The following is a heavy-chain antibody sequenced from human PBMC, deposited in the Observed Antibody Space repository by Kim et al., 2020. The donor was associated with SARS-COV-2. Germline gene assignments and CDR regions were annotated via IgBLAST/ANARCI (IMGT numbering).Heavy chain of an antibody. V-gene: IGHV3-9*01. CDR2: ISWNSGSI. Sequence: GGSLRLSCAASGFTFGDYAMHWVRQAPGKGLEWVSGISWNSGSIGYADSVKGRFTISRDNAKNSLYLQMNSLKAEDTALYYCAKDSLRRYDGLEVYFDYWGQGTLVTVSS. CDR1: GFTFGDYA. D-gene: IGHD3-9*01. CDR3: AKDSLRRYDGLEVYFDY. J-gene: IGHJ4*02.